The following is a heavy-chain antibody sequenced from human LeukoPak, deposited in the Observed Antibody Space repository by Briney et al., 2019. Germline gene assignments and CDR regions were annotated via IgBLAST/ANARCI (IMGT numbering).Heavy chain of an antibody. D-gene: IGHD3-16*02. CDR2: INHSGST. CDR3: ARRDYVWGSYRPFDY. J-gene: IGHJ4*02. CDR1: GGSFSGYY. V-gene: IGHV4-34*01. Sequence: PSETLSLTCAVYGGSFSGYYWSWIRQPPGKGLEWIGEINHSGSTNYNPSLKSRVTISVDTSKNQFSLKLSSVTAAGTAVYYCARRDYVWGSYRPFDYWGQGTLVTVSS.